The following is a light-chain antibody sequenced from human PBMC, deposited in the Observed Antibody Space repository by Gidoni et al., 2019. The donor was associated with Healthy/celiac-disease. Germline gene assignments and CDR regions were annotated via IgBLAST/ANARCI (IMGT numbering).Light chain of an antibody. CDR1: QSVSSSY. CDR2: GAS. J-gene: IGKJ2*01. Sequence: EIVLTQSPGTLSLSPGERATLSCRASQSVSSSYLAWYQQKPGQAPRLLIYGASSRATGIPDRFSGSGSGTEFTLTISRLEPEDFAVYYCQQYSSSLHTFGQGTKLEIK. V-gene: IGKV3-20*01. CDR3: QQYSSSLHT.